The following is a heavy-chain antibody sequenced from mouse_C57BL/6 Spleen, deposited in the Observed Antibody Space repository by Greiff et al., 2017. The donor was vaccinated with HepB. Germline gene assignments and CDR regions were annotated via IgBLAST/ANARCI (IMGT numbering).Heavy chain of an antibody. CDR2: INPSTGGT. CDR1: GYSFTGYY. V-gene: IGHV1-42*01. Sequence: EVQLQQSGPELVKPGASVKISCKASGYSFTGYYMNWVKQSPEKSLEWIGEINPSTGGTTYNQKFKAKATLTVDKSSSTAYMQLKSLTSEDSAVYYCARGDGSSFYWYFDVWGTGTTVTVSS. D-gene: IGHD1-1*01. J-gene: IGHJ1*03. CDR3: ARGDGSSFYWYFDV.